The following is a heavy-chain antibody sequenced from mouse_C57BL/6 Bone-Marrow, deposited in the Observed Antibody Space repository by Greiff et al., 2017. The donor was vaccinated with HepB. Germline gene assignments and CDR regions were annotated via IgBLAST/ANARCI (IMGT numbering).Heavy chain of an antibody. CDR2: IDPSDSYT. D-gene: IGHD2-2*01. V-gene: IGHV1-50*01. Sequence: VQLQQPGAELVKPGASVKLSCKASGYTFTSYWMQWVKQRPGQGLEWIGEIDPSDSYTNYNQKFKGKATLTVDTSSSTDYMQLSSLTSEDSAVYYCARYGYDGTEFAYWGQGTLVTVSA. CDR1: GYTFTSYW. CDR3: ARYGYDGTEFAY. J-gene: IGHJ3*01.